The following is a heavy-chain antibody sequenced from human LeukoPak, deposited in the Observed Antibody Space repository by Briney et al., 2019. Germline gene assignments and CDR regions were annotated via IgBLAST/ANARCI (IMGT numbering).Heavy chain of an antibody. Sequence: LPGGSLRLSCAASGFTFSTYGMTWVRQAPGKGLEWVSAISGSAATTFYADSVKGRFAISRDNSKNTLYLQMNSLRPEDTAVYYCARGPDYDILADYFDYWGQGTLVTVSS. CDR1: GFTFSTYG. CDR2: ISGSAATT. J-gene: IGHJ4*02. D-gene: IGHD3-9*01. V-gene: IGHV3-23*01. CDR3: ARGPDYDILADYFDY.